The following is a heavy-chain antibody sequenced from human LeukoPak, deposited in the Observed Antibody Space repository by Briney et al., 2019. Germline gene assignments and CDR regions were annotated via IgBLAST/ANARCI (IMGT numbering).Heavy chain of an antibody. D-gene: IGHD1-26*01. CDR1: GFTFSSYA. CDR2: ISYDGSDK. CDR3: AKDGSIVGTTTGWFDP. J-gene: IGHJ5*02. Sequence: GGSLRLSCAASGFTFSSYAMHWVRQAPGKGPEWVAIISYDGSDKYYADSVKGRFTISRDNSKNTLYLQMSSLRAEDTAVYYCAKDGSIVGTTTGWFDPWGQGALVTVSS. V-gene: IGHV3-30-3*01.